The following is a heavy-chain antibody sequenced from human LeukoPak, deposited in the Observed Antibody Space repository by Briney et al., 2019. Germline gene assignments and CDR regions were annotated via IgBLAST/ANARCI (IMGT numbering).Heavy chain of an antibody. CDR2: ISAYKGNT. D-gene: IGHD3-3*01. J-gene: IGHJ4*02. V-gene: IGHV1-18*01. CDR3: ARAGNYDFWSGYFATEFDY. CDR1: GYTFTSYG. Sequence: ASVKVSCTASGYTFTSYGISWVRQAPGQGLEWMGWISAYKGNTNYAQKLQGRVTMTTDTSTSTAYMELRSLRSDDTAVYYCARAGNYDFWSGYFATEFDYWGQGTLVTVSS.